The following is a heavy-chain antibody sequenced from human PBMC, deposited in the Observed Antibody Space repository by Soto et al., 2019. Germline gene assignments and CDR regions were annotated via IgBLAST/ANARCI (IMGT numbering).Heavy chain of an antibody. V-gene: IGHV3-21*01. Sequence: GGSLRLSCAASGSTFSSYSMNWVRQAPGKGLEWVSSISSSSSYIYYADSVKGRFTISRDNAKNSLYLQMNSLRAEDTAVYYCARDYYDFWSGYYYYYYYGMDVWGQGTTVTVS. J-gene: IGHJ6*02. CDR3: ARDYYDFWSGYYYYYYYGMDV. D-gene: IGHD3-3*01. CDR1: GSTFSSYS. CDR2: ISSSSSYI.